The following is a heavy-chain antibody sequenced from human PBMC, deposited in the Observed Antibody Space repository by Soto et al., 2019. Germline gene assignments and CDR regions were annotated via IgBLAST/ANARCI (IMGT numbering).Heavy chain of an antibody. V-gene: IGHV3-7*01. CDR3: VRDPAFGAVDY. CDR1: GFSFSDFP. Sequence: DVQLVESGGGLVQPGGSLRLSCAASGFSFSDFPMSWARQTSGRGLEWVATIDKNGSGKSYVDSVRGRFTISRDNAKNSLYLQMNSLRVDDTSIYYCVRDPAFGAVDYWGQGTLVTVSS. J-gene: IGHJ4*02. CDR2: IDKNGSGK. D-gene: IGHD3-10*01.